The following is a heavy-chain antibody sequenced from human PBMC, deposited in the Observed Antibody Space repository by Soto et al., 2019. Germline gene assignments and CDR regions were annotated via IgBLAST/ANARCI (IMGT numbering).Heavy chain of an antibody. CDR1: GGTFSSYA. Sequence: GASVKVSCKASGGTFSSYAISWVRQAPGQGLEWMGGIIPIFGTANYAQKFQGRVTITADESTSTAYMELSSLRSEDTAVYYCARGEPGSTVTTQHFDYWGQGTLVTVSS. V-gene: IGHV1-69*13. J-gene: IGHJ4*02. CDR3: ARGEPGSTVTTQHFDY. CDR2: IIPIFGTA. D-gene: IGHD4-4*01.